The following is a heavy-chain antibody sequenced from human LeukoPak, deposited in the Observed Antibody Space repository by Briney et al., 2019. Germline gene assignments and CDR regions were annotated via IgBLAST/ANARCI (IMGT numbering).Heavy chain of an antibody. J-gene: IGHJ4*02. CDR2: IYYSGST. D-gene: IGHD3-22*01. CDR3: ARDCDSSGYCFDY. Sequence: PSETLSLTCTVSGGSISSSSYYWGWIRQHPGKGLEWIGYIYYSGSTYYNPSLKSRVTISVDTSKNQFSLKLSSVTAADTAVYYCARDCDSSGYCFDYWGQGTLVTVSS. CDR1: GGSISSSSYY. V-gene: IGHV4-31*03.